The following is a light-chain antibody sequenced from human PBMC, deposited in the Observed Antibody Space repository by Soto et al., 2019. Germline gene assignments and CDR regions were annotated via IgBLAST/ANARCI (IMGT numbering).Light chain of an antibody. CDR1: SSNIGGTNY. CDR3: ASWDDRLGAVI. CDR2: SNN. Sequence: QSVLTQPPSASGTPGQKVFISCSGSSSNIGGTNYAYWYQQLPGAAPKLLMLSNNLRPSGVPERISGSKFGTAASLAISGLRSEDEAVYYCASWDDRLGAVIFGGGTKVTVL. V-gene: IGLV1-47*02. J-gene: IGLJ2*01.